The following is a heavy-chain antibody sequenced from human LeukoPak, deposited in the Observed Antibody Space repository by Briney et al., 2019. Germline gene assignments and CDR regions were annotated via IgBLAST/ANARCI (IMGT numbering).Heavy chain of an antibody. Sequence: GGSLRLSCAASGFTFSSYAMHWVRQATGKGLEWVAVISYDGSNKYYADSVKGRFTISRDNSKNTLYLQMNSLRAEDTAVYYCAREWELFDYWGQGTLVTVSS. J-gene: IGHJ4*02. CDR1: GFTFSSYA. CDR3: AREWELFDY. V-gene: IGHV3-30*04. D-gene: IGHD1-26*01. CDR2: ISYDGSNK.